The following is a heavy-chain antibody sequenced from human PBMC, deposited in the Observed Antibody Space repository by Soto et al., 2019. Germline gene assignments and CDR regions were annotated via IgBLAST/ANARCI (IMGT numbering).Heavy chain of an antibody. J-gene: IGHJ5*02. CDR3: AKDRMGASGWFDP. Sequence: GGSLRLSCVASGFSFSSYTMNWVRQAPGKGLEWVSGVSGNGGNTYYADSVKGRFSISRDNSKNTLYLQLNSLRAEDTAIYYCAKDRMGASGWFDPWGQGTPVTVPS. D-gene: IGHD1-26*01. CDR1: GFSFSSYT. CDR2: VSGNGGNT. V-gene: IGHV3-23*01.